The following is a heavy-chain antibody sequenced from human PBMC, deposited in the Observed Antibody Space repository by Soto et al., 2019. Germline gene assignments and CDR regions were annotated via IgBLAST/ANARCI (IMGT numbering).Heavy chain of an antibody. CDR1: GYTFTASY. V-gene: IGHV1-2*02. Sequence: ASVKVSCKASGYTFTASYLHWVRQAPGQGLEWMGWINPDTGGTNYAQKFQGRVTMTRDTSINTAYLEVSRLTSADTAVYYCARDGGLCGGGKCYLGNWFDPWGQGTLVTV. D-gene: IGHD2-21*01. CDR2: INPDTGGT. CDR3: ARDGGLCGGGKCYLGNWFDP. J-gene: IGHJ5*02.